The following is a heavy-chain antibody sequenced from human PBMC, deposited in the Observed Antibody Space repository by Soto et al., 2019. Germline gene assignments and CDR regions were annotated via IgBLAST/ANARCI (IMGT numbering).Heavy chain of an antibody. Sequence: VGSLRLSCVASGFNFNNYNLHWVRQAPSNSLESVAVISFDGTTDYYADSVKGRFTVSRDNFKNILSLQMDSLRPEDTAVYYCARDNRDCSAFNCYNPGRVFGLDVWGQGTTVTVSS. V-gene: IGHV3-30-3*01. D-gene: IGHD2-15*01. CDR3: ARDNRDCSAFNCYNPGRVFGLDV. CDR1: GFNFNNYN. J-gene: IGHJ6*02. CDR2: ISFDGTTD.